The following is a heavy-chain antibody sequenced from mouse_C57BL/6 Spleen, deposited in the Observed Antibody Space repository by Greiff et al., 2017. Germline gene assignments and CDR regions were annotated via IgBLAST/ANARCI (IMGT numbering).Heavy chain of an antibody. CDR2: IDPSDSET. CDR1: GYTFTSYW. D-gene: IGHD2-4*01. CDR3: ALDYDGDYYAMDY. J-gene: IGHJ4*01. Sequence: VQLQQPGAELVRPGSSVKLSCKASGYTFTSYWMHWVKQRPIQGLEWIGNIDPSDSETHYNQKFKDKATLTVDKSSSTAYMQLSSLTSEDSAVYYCALDYDGDYYAMDYWGQGTSVTVSS. V-gene: IGHV1-52*01.